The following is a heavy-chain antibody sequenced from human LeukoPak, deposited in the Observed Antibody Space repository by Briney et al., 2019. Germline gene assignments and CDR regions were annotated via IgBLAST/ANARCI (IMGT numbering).Heavy chain of an antibody. CDR2: IYYSGST. D-gene: IGHD3-22*01. J-gene: IGHJ6*02. Sequence: PSETLSLTCTVSGGSISSGGYYWSWIRQHPGKGLEWIGYIYYSGSTNYNPSLKSRVTISVDTSKNQFSLNLSSVTAADTAMYYCARDRSPEGYYDSSHWDYYYGMNVWGQGTTVTVSS. CDR1: GGSISSGGYY. CDR3: ARDRSPEGYYDSSHWDYYYGMNV. V-gene: IGHV4-61*08.